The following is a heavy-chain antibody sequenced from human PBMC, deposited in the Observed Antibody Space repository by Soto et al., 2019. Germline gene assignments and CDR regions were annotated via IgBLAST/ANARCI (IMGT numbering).Heavy chain of an antibody. CDR2: INHSGST. CDR3: ARGWGRIFDY. V-gene: IGHV4-34*01. J-gene: IGHJ4*02. D-gene: IGHD7-27*01. CDR1: GGSFSGCY. Sequence: SETLSLTCAVYGGSFSGCYWSWIRQPPGKGLEWIGEINHSGSTNYNPSLKSRVTISVDTSKNQFSLKLSSVTAADTAVYYCARGWGRIFDYWGQGTLVTVSS.